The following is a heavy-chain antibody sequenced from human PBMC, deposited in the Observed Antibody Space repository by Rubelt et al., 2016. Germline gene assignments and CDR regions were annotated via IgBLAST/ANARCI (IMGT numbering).Heavy chain of an antibody. D-gene: IGHD6-13*01. J-gene: IGHJ5*02. CDR3: ARGLGLGYSSSWFNWFDP. CDR1: GYTFTSYA. V-gene: IGHV1-3*01. Sequence: QVQLVQSGAEVKKPGASVKVSCKASGYTFTSYAMHWVRQAPGQRLGWMGWINAGNGTPKYSQKFQGRVTITRDTSASTAYMELSSLRSEDTAVYYCARGLGLGYSSSWFNWFDPWGQGTLVTVSS. CDR2: INAGNGTP.